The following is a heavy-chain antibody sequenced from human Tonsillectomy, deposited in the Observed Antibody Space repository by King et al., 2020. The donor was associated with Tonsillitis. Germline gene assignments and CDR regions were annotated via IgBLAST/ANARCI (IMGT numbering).Heavy chain of an antibody. CDR3: TRRGPYCSGGSCYSAFREFDY. V-gene: IGHV3-73*01. J-gene: IGHJ4*02. CDR1: GFTFSGSA. D-gene: IGHD2-15*01. Sequence: VQLVESGGGLVQPGGSLKLSCAASGFTFSGSAMHWVRQASGKGLEGFGLIRSKANSYATAYAASGKGRFTISREDSKNTAYLQMNSLKTEDTAVYYCTRRGPYCSGGSCYSAFREFDYWGQGTLVTVSS. CDR2: IRSKANSYAT.